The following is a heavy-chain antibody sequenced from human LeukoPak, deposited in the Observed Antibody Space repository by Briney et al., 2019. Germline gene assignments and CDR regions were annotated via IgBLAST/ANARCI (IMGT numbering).Heavy chain of an antibody. J-gene: IGHJ6*02. CDR2: ICSSSSTI. Sequence: GGSLRLSCAASGFTFSSYSMNWFRQAPGKGLEWVSYICSSSSTIYYADSVKGRFTISRDNAKNSLYLQMNSLRAEDTAVYYCTRSGYCSSTSCTDDYYYGMDVWGQGTTVTVSS. V-gene: IGHV3-48*01. CDR1: GFTFSSYS. D-gene: IGHD2-2*01. CDR3: TRSGYCSSTSCTDDYYYGMDV.